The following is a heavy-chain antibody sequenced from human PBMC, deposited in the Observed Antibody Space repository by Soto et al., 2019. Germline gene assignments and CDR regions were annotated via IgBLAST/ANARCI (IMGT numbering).Heavy chain of an antibody. Sequence: EVQLLESGGGLVQPGGSLRLSCAASGFTFSSYAMSWVRQAPGKGLEWVSAISGSGGSTYYADSVKGRFTISRDNSKNTLYLQMNSLRAEDTAVYYCAKDPKAVAGPVNWFDPWGQGTLVTVSS. J-gene: IGHJ5*02. CDR1: GFTFSSYA. CDR2: ISGSGGST. CDR3: AKDPKAVAGPVNWFDP. D-gene: IGHD6-19*01. V-gene: IGHV3-23*01.